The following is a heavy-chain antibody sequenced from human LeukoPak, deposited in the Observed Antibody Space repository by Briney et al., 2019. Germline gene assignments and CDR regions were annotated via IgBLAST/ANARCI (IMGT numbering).Heavy chain of an antibody. V-gene: IGHV4-34*01. D-gene: IGHD2-2*02. CDR3: ARGMSRYCSSTSCYKKTRFYYYMDV. CDR2: INHSGST. J-gene: IGHJ6*03. Sequence: PSETLSLTCAVYGGSFSGYYWSWIRQPPGKGLEWIGEINHSGSTNYNPSLKSRVTISVDTSKNQFSLKLSSVTAADTAVYYCARGMSRYCSSTSCYKKTRFYYYMDVWGKGTTVTVSS. CDR1: GGSFSGYY.